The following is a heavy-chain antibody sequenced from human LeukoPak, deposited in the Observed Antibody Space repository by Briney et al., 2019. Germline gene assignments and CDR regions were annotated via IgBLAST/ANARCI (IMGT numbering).Heavy chain of an antibody. CDR2: ISYDGSNK. CDR1: GFTFSSYA. CDR3: ARAPWVTSLYYFDY. J-gene: IGHJ4*02. D-gene: IGHD4-17*01. Sequence: GRSLRLSCAASGFTFSSYAMHWVRQAPGKGLEWVAVISYDGSNKYYADSVKGRFTISRDNSKNTLYLQMNSLRAEDTAVYYCARAPWVTSLYYFDYWGQGTLVTVSS. V-gene: IGHV3-30-3*01.